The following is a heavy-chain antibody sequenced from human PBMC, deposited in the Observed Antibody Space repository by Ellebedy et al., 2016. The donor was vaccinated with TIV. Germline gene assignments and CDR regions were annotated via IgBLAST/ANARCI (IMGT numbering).Heavy chain of an antibody. V-gene: IGHV3-7*01. CDR2: IYQDGSDQ. J-gene: IGHJ5*02. Sequence: GESLKISCAASGFSFRSYWMSWVRQAPGKGLEWVANIYQDGSDQYYVDSVKGRFTISRDNANKSRFLQMNNLRVEDTAVYYCARRGSYGDYAVQINSWFDTWGQGTLVTVSS. CDR3: ARRGSYGDYAVQINSWFDT. CDR1: GFSFRSYW. D-gene: IGHD4-17*01.